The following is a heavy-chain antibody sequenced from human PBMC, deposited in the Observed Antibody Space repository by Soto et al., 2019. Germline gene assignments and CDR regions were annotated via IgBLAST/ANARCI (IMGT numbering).Heavy chain of an antibody. Sequence: ASVKVSCKASGYTFTSYGISWVRQAPGQGLEWMGWISAYNGNTNYAQKLQGRVTMTTDTSTSTAYMELRSLRSDDTAVYYCARGAIDYDFGSGQRDGHWFDSWGQGTLVTVSS. CDR3: ARGAIDYDFGSGQRDGHWFDS. J-gene: IGHJ5*01. CDR1: GYTFTSYG. V-gene: IGHV1-18*04. CDR2: ISAYNGNT. D-gene: IGHD3-3*01.